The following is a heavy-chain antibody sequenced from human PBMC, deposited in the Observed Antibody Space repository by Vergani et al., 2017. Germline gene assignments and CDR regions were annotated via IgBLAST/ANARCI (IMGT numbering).Heavy chain of an antibody. V-gene: IGHV4-61*01. Sequence: QVQLQESGPGLVKPSETLSLTCTVSGGSVSSGSYYWSWIRQPPGKGLEWIGYIYYSGSTNYNPSLKSRVTISVDTSKNQFSLKLSSVTAADTAVYYCARIPRRHYYGSGSLGYYYYGMDVWGQGTTVTVSS. J-gene: IGHJ6*02. CDR3: ARIPRRHYYGSGSLGYYYYGMDV. CDR1: GGSVSSGSYY. D-gene: IGHD3-10*01. CDR2: IYYSGST.